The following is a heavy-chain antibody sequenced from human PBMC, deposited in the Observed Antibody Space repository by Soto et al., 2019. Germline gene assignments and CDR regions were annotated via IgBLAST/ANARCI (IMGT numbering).Heavy chain of an antibody. CDR3: ARTYDYIRWSYRPRGAFDI. D-gene: IGHD3-16*02. CDR1: GFTFSNYS. CDR2: ISSSSSTI. Sequence: EVQLVESGGGLVQPGGTLRLACAAAGFTFSNYSMNWVRQAPGKGLEWVSYISSSSSTIYYADSVKGRFTISRDNAKNSLYLQMNSLRAEDTAVYYCARTYDYIRWSYRPRGAFDICGQGTMVTVSS. J-gene: IGHJ3*02. V-gene: IGHV3-48*01.